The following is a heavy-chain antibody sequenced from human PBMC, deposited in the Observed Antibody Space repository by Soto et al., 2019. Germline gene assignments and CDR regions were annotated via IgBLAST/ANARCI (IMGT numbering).Heavy chain of an antibody. CDR2: IYYIGST. J-gene: IGHJ5*02. V-gene: IGHV4-31*03. CDR1: GGSISSGGYY. D-gene: IGHD6-13*01. CDR3: ARGWYPNCFDP. Sequence: QVQLQESGPGLVKPSQTLSLTCTVSGGSISSGGYYWSWIRQHPGKGLEWIGYIYYIGSTYYNPSLKSRVTIPVETSKNQFSLKLSSVTAADTAVYYWARGWYPNCFDPWGQGTLVTVSS.